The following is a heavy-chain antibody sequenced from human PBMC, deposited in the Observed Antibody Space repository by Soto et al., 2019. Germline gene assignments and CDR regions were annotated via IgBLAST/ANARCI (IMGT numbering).Heavy chain of an antibody. CDR1: GFTFSSYG. V-gene: IGHV3-30*18. Sequence: GGSLRLSCAASGFTFSSYGMHWVRQAPGKGLEWVAVISYDGSNKYYADSVKGRFTISRDNSKNTLYLQMNSLRAEDTAVYYCAKSLTGLSGYDSYYYYGMDVWGQGTTVTVSS. CDR3: AKSLTGLSGYDSYYYYGMDV. J-gene: IGHJ6*02. D-gene: IGHD5-12*01. CDR2: ISYDGSNK.